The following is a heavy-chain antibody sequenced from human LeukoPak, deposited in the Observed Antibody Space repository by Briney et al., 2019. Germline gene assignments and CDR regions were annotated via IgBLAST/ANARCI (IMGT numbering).Heavy chain of an antibody. Sequence: ASVKVSCKASAYTFTGYYMHWVRQAPGQGLEWMGWIYPNSGGTNYAQKFQGRVTMTRDTSIDTAYMELTSLRYEDTAVYYCARDYYGSKSSSFDPWGQGTLVTISS. CDR1: AYTFTGYY. J-gene: IGHJ5*02. V-gene: IGHV1-2*02. D-gene: IGHD3-10*01. CDR3: ARDYYGSKSSSFDP. CDR2: IYPNSGGT.